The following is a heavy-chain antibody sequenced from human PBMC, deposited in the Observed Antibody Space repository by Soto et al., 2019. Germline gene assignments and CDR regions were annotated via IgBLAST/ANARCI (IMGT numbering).Heavy chain of an antibody. CDR3: AAAAGTSDAFDI. CDR2: MNPNSGNT. D-gene: IGHD6-13*01. J-gene: IGHJ3*02. CDR1: GYTFTSYD. Sequence: ASVKVSCKASGYTFTSYDINWVRQATGQGLEWMGWMNPNSGNTGYAQKFQGRVTMTRNTSISTAYMELSSLRSEDTAVYYCAAAAGTSDAFDIWGQGTMVTVSS. V-gene: IGHV1-8*01.